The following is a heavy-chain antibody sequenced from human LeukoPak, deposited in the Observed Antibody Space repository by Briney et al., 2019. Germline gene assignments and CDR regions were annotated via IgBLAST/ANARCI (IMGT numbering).Heavy chain of an antibody. J-gene: IGHJ4*02. CDR2: IYYGGST. D-gene: IGHD1-26*01. CDR1: GGSISSYY. V-gene: IGHV4-59*01. Sequence: SETLSLTCTVSGGSISSYYWSWIRQPAGKGLEWIGYIYYGGSTNYNPSLKSRVTISVDTSKNQFSLKVSSVTAADTAVYYCARGVGSLSPVNYWGQGTLVTVSS. CDR3: ARGVGSLSPVNY.